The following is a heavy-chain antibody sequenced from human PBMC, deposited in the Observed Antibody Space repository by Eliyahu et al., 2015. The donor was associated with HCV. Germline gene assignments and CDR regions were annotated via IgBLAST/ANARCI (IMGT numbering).Heavy chain of an antibody. Sequence: EVQLVESGGGLVQPGGSXXXSCAASGFTXSXYAMXXVRQAPGKGLXWVSAISGSGGSTYYADSVKGRFTISRDNSKNTLYLQMNSLRAEDTAVYYCAKVGLLWFGDRGYFDYWGQGTLVTVSS. D-gene: IGHD3-10*01. J-gene: IGHJ4*02. V-gene: IGHV3-23*04. CDR3: AKVGLLWFGDRGYFDY. CDR2: ISGSGGST. CDR1: GFTXSXYA.